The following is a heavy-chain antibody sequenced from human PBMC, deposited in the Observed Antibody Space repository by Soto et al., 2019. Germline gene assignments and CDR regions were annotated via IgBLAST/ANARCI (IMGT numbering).Heavy chain of an antibody. V-gene: IGHV4-39*01. D-gene: IGHD3-3*01. CDR2: IYYSGST. CDR3: ARQAVLRFLEWLSGGDYYYYGMDV. Sequence: LPETLSLTCTVSGGSISSSSYYWGWIRQPPGKGLEWIGSIYYSGSTYYNPSLKSRVTISVDTSKNQFSLKLSSVTAADTAVYYCARQAVLRFLEWLSGGDYYYYGMDVWGQGTTVTVSS. CDR1: GGSISSSSYY. J-gene: IGHJ6*02.